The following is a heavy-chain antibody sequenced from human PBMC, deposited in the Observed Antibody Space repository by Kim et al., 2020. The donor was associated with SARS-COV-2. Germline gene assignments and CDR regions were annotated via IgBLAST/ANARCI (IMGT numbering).Heavy chain of an antibody. CDR3: ARDQSLRGWDLRTEDY. D-gene: IGHD1-26*01. CDR1: GFTFSSHA. J-gene: IGHJ4*02. V-gene: IGHV3-30-3*01. CDR2: ISFDGDNE. Sequence: GGSLRLSCVASGFTFSSHAMHWVRQAPGKGLVWVAIISFDGDNEYYADSVKGRFTVSRDNSKNTVYLQLNSLRAEDTAVYYCARDQSLRGWDLRTEDYWGQGTLVTVSS.